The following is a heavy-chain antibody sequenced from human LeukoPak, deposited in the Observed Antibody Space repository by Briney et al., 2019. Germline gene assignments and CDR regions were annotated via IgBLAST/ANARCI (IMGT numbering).Heavy chain of an antibody. D-gene: IGHD3-22*01. CDR2: ISHDGSNK. CDR3: AKDGYDGSGAYIDY. J-gene: IGHJ4*02. V-gene: IGHV3-30*18. CDR1: GFTFSSYG. Sequence: PGGSLRLSCAASGFTFSSYGMHWVRQAPGKGLEWVAAISHDGSNKYYADSVKGRFIISRDNSKNTLYLQMNSLRAEDTAVYNCAKDGYDGSGAYIDYWGQGTLVTVSS.